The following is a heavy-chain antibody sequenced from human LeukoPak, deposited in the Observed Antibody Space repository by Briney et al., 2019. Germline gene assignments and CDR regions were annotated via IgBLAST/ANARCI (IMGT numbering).Heavy chain of an antibody. D-gene: IGHD2-2*02. CDR2: ISGSGGST. V-gene: IGHV3-23*01. Sequence: GGSLRLSCAASGFTFSSYAMSWVRQAPGKGLEWVSAISGSGGSTYYADSVKGRFTISRDNSKNTLYLQMNSLRAEDTAVYYCAREYCSSTSCYTYYFDYWGQGTLVTVSS. J-gene: IGHJ4*02. CDR3: AREYCSSTSCYTYYFDY. CDR1: GFTFSSYA.